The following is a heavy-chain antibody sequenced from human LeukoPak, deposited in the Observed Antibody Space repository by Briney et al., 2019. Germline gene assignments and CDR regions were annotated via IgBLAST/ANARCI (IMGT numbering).Heavy chain of an antibody. J-gene: IGHJ4*02. CDR1: GGSISSSSYY. CDR2: IYYSGST. Sequence: PSETLSLTCTVSGGSISSSSYYWGWIRQPPGKGLEWIGNIYYSGSTYYNPSLKSRVTISVDTSKNQFSLKLSSVTAADTAVYYCARFSGSNYNFDYWGQGTLVTVSS. CDR3: ARFSGSNYNFDY. V-gene: IGHV4-39*01. D-gene: IGHD1-26*01.